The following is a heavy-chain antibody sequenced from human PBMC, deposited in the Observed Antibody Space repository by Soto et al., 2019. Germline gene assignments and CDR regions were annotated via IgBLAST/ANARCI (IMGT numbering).Heavy chain of an antibody. Sequence: SETLSLTCTVSGGSISSGGYYWSWIRQHPEKGLEWIGYIYYSGSTYYNPSLKSRVSISADTSKNQFSMKLSSVTAADTAVYYCARASPPANTAMSSSHHFYGVDVWGQGTTVTV. V-gene: IGHV4-31*03. CDR1: GGSISSGGYY. D-gene: IGHD5-18*01. J-gene: IGHJ6*02. CDR2: IYYSGST. CDR3: ARASPPANTAMSSSHHFYGVDV.